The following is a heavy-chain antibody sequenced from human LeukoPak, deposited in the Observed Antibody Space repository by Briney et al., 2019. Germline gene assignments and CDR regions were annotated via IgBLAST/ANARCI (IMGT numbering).Heavy chain of an antibody. CDR1: GYRFTSYW. J-gene: IGHJ5*02. CDR3: ARRRFDSSGYSFGPQGGARDWFDP. V-gene: IGHV5-51*01. CDR2: IYPGDSDT. Sequence: GESLKISCKGSGYRFTSYWICWVRQMPGKGLEWMGIIYPGDSDTRYSPSFQGQVTISADKSISTAYLQWSSLKASDTAMYYCARRRFDSSGYSFGPQGGARDWFDPWGQGTLVTVSS. D-gene: IGHD3-22*01.